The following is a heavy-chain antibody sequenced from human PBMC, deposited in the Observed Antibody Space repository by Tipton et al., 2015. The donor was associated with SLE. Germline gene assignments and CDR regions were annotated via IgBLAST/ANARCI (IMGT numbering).Heavy chain of an antibody. CDR3: ARDNGVGAPVDAFDI. V-gene: IGHV3-48*03. CDR1: GFTFSSYE. J-gene: IGHJ3*02. CDR2: ISSSGSTI. Sequence: SLRLSCAASGFTFSSYEMNWVRQAPGKGLEWVSYISSSGSTIYYADSVKGRFTISRDNAKNSLYLQMNSLRAEDTAVYYCARDNGVGAPVDAFDIWGQGTMVTVSS. D-gene: IGHD1-26*01.